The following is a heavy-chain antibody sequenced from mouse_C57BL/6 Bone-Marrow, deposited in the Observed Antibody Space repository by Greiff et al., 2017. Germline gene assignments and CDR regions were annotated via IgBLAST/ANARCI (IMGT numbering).Heavy chain of an antibody. Sequence: QVQLQQPGAELVRPGTSVKLSCKASGYTFTSYWMNWVKQRPGQGLEWIGVIDPSDSYTNYNQKFKGKATLTVDTSSSTAYMQLSSLTSEDSAVYYCARSLGTSYWGQGTTLTVSS. CDR1: GYTFTSYW. CDR2: IDPSDSYT. J-gene: IGHJ2*01. D-gene: IGHD3-1*01. CDR3: ARSLGTSY. V-gene: IGHV1-59*01.